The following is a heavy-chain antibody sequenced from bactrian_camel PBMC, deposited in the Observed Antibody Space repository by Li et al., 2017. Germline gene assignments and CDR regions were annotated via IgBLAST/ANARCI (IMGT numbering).Heavy chain of an antibody. Sequence: QLVESGGGSVQSGGSLRLSCSASGFAFSTYSLGWFRQAPGKEREGVAVIGRGGGASYTNSVQGRFTVSRDNAKNTLYLQMDSLSPEDTAMYYCAEAYYSGGYPPLGSWGQGTQVTVS. D-gene: IGHD2*01. J-gene: IGHJ6*01. CDR3: AEAYYSGGYPPLGS. V-gene: IGHV3S67*01. CDR1: GFAFSTYS. CDR2: IGRGGGA.